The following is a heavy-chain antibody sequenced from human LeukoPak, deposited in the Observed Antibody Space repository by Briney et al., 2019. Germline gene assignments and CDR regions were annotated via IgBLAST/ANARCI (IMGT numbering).Heavy chain of an antibody. J-gene: IGHJ6*02. Sequence: SGGSLRLSCAASGFTFSSYAMHWVRQAPGKGLEWVAVISYDGSNKYYADSVKGRFTISRDDSKNTLYLQMNSLRAEDTAVYYCARDRGYYYGMDVWGQGTTVTVSS. V-gene: IGHV3-30-3*01. CDR3: ARDRGYYYGMDV. D-gene: IGHD3-10*01. CDR2: ISYDGSNK. CDR1: GFTFSSYA.